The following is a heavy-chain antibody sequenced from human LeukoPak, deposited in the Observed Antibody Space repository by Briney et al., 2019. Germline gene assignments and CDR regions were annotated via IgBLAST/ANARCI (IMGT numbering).Heavy chain of an antibody. Sequence: GASVKASCKASGYTFTSYGISWVRQAPGQGLEWMGWISAYIGNTNYAQKLQGRVTMTTDTSTSTAYMERRSLGSDDTAVYYGARSWFGECMLPFDYWGQGTLVTVSS. V-gene: IGHV1-18*01. D-gene: IGHD3-10*01. CDR2: ISAYIGNT. CDR3: ARSWFGECMLPFDY. CDR1: GYTFTSYG. J-gene: IGHJ4*02.